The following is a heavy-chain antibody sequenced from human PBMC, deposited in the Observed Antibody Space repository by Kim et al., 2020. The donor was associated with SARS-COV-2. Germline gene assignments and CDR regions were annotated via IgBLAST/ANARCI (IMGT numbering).Heavy chain of an antibody. CDR1: GFTFSDYY. V-gene: IGHV3-11*06. Sequence: GGSLRLSCAASGFTFSDYYMSWIRQAPGKGLEWVSYISSSSYTKYADSVKGRFTISRDNAKNSLYLQMNSLRAEDTAVYYCARGQWIHNWFDPWGQGTLVTVSS. D-gene: IGHD5-18*01. J-gene: IGHJ5*02. CDR3: ARGQWIHNWFDP. CDR2: ISSSSYT.